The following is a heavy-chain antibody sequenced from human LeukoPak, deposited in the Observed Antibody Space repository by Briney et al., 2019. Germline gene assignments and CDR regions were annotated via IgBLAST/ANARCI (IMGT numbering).Heavy chain of an antibody. V-gene: IGHV4-59*01. D-gene: IGHD1-1*01. CDR3: ARDRLERRYYYYMDV. CDR1: GGSISSYY. J-gene: IGHJ6*03. Sequence: SETLSLTCTVSGGSISSYYWSWIRQPPGKGLEWIGYIYYSGSTNYNPSLKSRVTISVDTSKNQFSLKLSSVTAADTAVYYCARDRLERRYYYYMDVWGKGTTVTISS. CDR2: IYYSGST.